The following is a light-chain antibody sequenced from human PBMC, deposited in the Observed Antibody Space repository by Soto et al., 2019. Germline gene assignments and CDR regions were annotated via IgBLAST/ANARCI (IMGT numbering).Light chain of an antibody. V-gene: IGKV2-28*01. CDR1: QSLLHSNGYNY. CDR3: MQALQPLYT. J-gene: IGKJ2*01. CDR2: LGS. Sequence: DIVMTQSPLSLPVTPGEPASISCRSSQSLLHSNGYNYLDWYLQKPGQSPQLLIYLGSNRDSGVPDRFSGRRSGTDFTLKISRVEAEDVGVYYCMQALQPLYTFGQGTKLEIK.